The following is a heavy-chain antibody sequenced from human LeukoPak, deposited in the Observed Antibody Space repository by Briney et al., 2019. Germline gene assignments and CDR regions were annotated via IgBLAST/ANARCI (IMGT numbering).Heavy chain of an antibody. CDR3: AKMYYDILTGTLGYFDY. Sequence: PGGSLRLSCAASGFTFSSYAMSWVRQAPGKGLEWVSAISGSGGSTYYADSVKGRFTISRDNSKNTLYLQMNSLRAEDTAVYYCAKMYYDILTGTLGYFDYWGQGTLVTVSS. J-gene: IGHJ4*02. D-gene: IGHD3-9*01. CDR1: GFTFSSYA. CDR2: ISGSGGST. V-gene: IGHV3-23*01.